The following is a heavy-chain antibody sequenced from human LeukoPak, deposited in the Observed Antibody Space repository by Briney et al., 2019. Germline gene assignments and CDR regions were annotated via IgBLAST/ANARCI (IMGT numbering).Heavy chain of an antibody. CDR2: LSSYGGSI. J-gene: IGHJ3*02. CDR1: GFTFSSHG. CDR3: AKGGGRTGGAFDI. D-gene: IGHD1-14*01. Sequence: SGGSLGLSCAASGFTFSSHGTSWVRQAPGKGLEWVSFLSSYGGSIYYADSVKGRFTISRDNSKNTLYLQMNSLRAEDTAIYYCAKGGGRTGGAFDIWGQGTMVTVSS. V-gene: IGHV3-23*01.